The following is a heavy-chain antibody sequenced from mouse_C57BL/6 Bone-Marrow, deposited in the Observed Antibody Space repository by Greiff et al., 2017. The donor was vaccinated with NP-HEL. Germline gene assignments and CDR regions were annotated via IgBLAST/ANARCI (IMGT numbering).Heavy chain of an antibody. J-gene: IGHJ1*03. D-gene: IGHD1-1*01. Sequence: VKLVESGAELARPGASVKLSCKASGYTFTSYGISWVKQRTGQGLEWIGEIYPRSGNTYYNEKFKGKATLTADKSSSTAYMELRSLTSEDSAVYFCARGAFTTVVARYFDVWGTGTTVTVSS. CDR3: ARGAFTTVVARYFDV. CDR2: IYPRSGNT. V-gene: IGHV1-81*01. CDR1: GYTFTSYG.